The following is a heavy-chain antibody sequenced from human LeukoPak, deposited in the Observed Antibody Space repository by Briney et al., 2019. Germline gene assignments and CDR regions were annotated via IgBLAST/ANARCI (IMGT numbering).Heavy chain of an antibody. J-gene: IGHJ5*02. CDR2: INPNSGDT. CDR1: GYIFTGYY. Sequence: ASVKVSCKASGYIFTGYYIHWVRQAPGQGLEWMGWINPNSGDTSYAQKFQGRVTMTSDTSISTAYMELSKLRSDDTALYYCARGGQVIMDNWFDPWARVPWSPSPQ. V-gene: IGHV1-2*02. D-gene: IGHD3-10*01. CDR3: ARGGQVIMDNWFDP.